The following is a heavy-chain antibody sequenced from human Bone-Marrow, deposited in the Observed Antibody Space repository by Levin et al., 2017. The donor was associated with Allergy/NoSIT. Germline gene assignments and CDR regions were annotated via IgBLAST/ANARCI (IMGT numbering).Heavy chain of an antibody. CDR1: GFTFSDYY. J-gene: IGHJ4*02. CDR2: ISSSSSYT. V-gene: IGHV3-11*06. Sequence: GESLKISCAASGFTFSDYYMSWIRQAPGKGLEWVSYISSSSSYTNYADSVKGRFTISRDNAKNSLYLQMNSLRAEDTAVYYCARAYYDFWSGYYIDYWGQGTLVTVSS. D-gene: IGHD3-3*01. CDR3: ARAYYDFWSGYYIDY.